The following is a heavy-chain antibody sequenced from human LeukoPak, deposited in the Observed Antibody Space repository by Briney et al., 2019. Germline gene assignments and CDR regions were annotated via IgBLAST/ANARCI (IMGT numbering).Heavy chain of an antibody. J-gene: IGHJ5*02. Sequence: KPSETLSLTCTVSGGSISSYYWSWIRQPAGKGLEWIGRIYTSGSTNYNPSLKGRVTMSADTSKNQFSLKLSSVTAADTAVYYCARDHCSSTSCNFNWFDPWGQGTLVTVSS. D-gene: IGHD2-2*01. V-gene: IGHV4-4*07. CDR3: ARDHCSSTSCNFNWFDP. CDR2: IYTSGST. CDR1: GGSISSYY.